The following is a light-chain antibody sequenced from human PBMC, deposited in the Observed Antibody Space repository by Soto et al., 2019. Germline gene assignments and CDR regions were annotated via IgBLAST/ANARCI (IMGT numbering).Light chain of an antibody. CDR1: SSDIGAYNY. CDR3: CSYKSSSTLYV. CDR2: DVT. V-gene: IGLV2-14*03. J-gene: IGLJ1*01. Sequence: QSALTQPASVSGSPGQSITISCTGTSSDIGAYNYVSWYQQHPGKAPKLIIYDVTNRPAGISSRFSASKSGNTASLTISFLQAEDEADYYCCSYKSSSTLYVFGTGAKVTVL.